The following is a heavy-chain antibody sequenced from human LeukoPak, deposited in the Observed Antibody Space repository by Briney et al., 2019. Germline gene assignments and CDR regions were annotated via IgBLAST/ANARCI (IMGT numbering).Heavy chain of an antibody. Sequence: AGGSLRLSCAASGFTFNNYGMSWVRQTPGKGLEWVSAISGSGSNTYYADSVKGRFTISRDNAKNSLYLQMDSLRAEDTAVYYCARDPSGTYYPRVSGALDIWGQGTMVTVSS. CDR3: ARDPSGTYYPRVSGALDI. CDR2: ISGSGSNT. J-gene: IGHJ3*02. V-gene: IGHV3-23*01. CDR1: GFTFNNYG. D-gene: IGHD1-26*01.